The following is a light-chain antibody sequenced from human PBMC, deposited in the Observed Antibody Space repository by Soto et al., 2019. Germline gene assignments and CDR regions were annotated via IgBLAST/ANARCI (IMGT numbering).Light chain of an antibody. Sequence: DIQMTQSPSSLSASVGDRVTITCQASQDISNYLNWYQQKPGKAPKLLIYDASNLETGVPKRFSGSGSGTDFTFTISSLQPEDIATYYCQQYDNLPLTFGGGTKVEIK. CDR1: QDISNY. V-gene: IGKV1-33*01. CDR2: DAS. J-gene: IGKJ4*01. CDR3: QQYDNLPLT.